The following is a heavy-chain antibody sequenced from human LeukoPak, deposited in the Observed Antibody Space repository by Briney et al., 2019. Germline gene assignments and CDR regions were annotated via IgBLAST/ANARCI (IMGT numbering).Heavy chain of an antibody. CDR2: INPSGGST. Sequence: ASVKVSCKASGYTLTSYYMHWVRQAPGQGLEWMGIINPSGGSTSYAQKFQGRVTMTRDMSTSTVYMELSSLRSEDTAVYYCARGGYYDSSGYSFDYWGQGTLVTVSS. CDR1: GYTLTSYY. V-gene: IGHV1-46*01. CDR3: ARGGYYDSSGYSFDY. D-gene: IGHD3-22*01. J-gene: IGHJ4*02.